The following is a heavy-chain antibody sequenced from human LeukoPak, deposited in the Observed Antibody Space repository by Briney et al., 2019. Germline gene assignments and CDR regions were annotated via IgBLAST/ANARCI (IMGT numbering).Heavy chain of an antibody. J-gene: IGHJ4*02. CDR1: GGSISSYY. D-gene: IGHD4-23*01. CDR3: ARQPGRWLGIDY. V-gene: IGHV4-59*08. CDR2: IYYSGST. Sequence: SETLSLTCTVSGGSISSYYWSWIRQPPGKGLEWIGYIYYSGSTNYNPSLESRVTISVDTSKNQFSLKLSSVTAADTAVYYCARQPGRWLGIDYWGQGTLVTVSS.